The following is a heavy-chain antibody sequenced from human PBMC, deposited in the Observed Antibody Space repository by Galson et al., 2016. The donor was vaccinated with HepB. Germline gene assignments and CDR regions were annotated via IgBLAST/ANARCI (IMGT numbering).Heavy chain of an antibody. V-gene: IGHV4-4*02. Sequence: ETLSLTCTVSGGSISSSNWWTWVRQCPGKGLEWIGEIYHSGSTKYNPSLKSRVTISVDKSKNQFSLKLSSVTAADTAVYYCATYSSGWFRYYYVMDVWGQGTTVTVSS. J-gene: IGHJ6*02. CDR3: ATYSSGWFRYYYVMDV. CDR1: GGSISSSNW. D-gene: IGHD6-19*01. CDR2: IYHSGST.